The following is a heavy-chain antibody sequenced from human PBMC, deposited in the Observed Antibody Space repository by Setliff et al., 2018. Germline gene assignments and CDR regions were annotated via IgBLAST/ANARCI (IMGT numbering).Heavy chain of an antibody. D-gene: IGHD1-26*01. CDR1: GYTFTSYY. CDR3: ARALGEKRKNFDY. J-gene: IGHJ4*02. V-gene: IGHV1-46*01. CDR2: INPRCGST. Sequence: ASVKVSCKASGYTFTSYYMHWVRQAPGQGLEWMGIINPRCGSTSYAQKFQGRVTMTRDTSISTAYMELSRLRSDDTAVYYCARALGEKRKNFDYWGQGTLVTVS.